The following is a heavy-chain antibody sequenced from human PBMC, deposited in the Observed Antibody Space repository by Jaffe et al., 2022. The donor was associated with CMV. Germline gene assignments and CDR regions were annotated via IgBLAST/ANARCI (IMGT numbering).Heavy chain of an antibody. D-gene: IGHD1-26*01. Sequence: QLQLQESGPGLVEPSETLSLTCAVSGGSISGSSSYWSWIRQPPGKGLEWVGSAYYSGNAYYSAALRGRAFISADTSKNQFSLKLSSVTAADTAIYYCAREKWERLQFLHFDSWGPGAPVTVSS. CDR3: AREKWERLQFLHFDS. CDR2: AYYSGNA. CDR1: GGSISGSSSY. J-gene: IGHJ4*02. V-gene: IGHV4-39*01.